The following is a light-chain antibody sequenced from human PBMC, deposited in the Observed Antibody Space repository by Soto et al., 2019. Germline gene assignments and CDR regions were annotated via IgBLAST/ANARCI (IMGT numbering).Light chain of an antibody. J-gene: IGKJ4*01. V-gene: IGKV1-33*01. CDR1: QSIANY. CDR3: QQYEYLPLT. CDR2: DAS. Sequence: VQMTQSSSSLSASVGDRVIITCRANQSIANYLNWFQQKPGKAPKLLISDASHLEMGAPSRFSGSGSGTDFVLTISGLQSEDFATYYCQQYEYLPLTFGGGPKVDIK.